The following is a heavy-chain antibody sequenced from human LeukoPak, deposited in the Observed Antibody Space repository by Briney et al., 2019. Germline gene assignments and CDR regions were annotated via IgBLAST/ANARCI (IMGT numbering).Heavy chain of an antibody. V-gene: IGHV1-8*01. J-gene: IGHJ4*02. CDR2: MNPNSGNT. Sequence: GASVKVSCKASGYTFTSYDINWVRQATGQGLEWMGWMNPNSGNTGYAQKFQGRVTMTRNTSISTAYMELSSLRSEDMAVYYCARGRRSSSWRRGYYFDYWGQGTLVTVSS. D-gene: IGHD6-13*01. CDR1: GYTFTSYD. CDR3: ARGRRSSSWRRGYYFDY.